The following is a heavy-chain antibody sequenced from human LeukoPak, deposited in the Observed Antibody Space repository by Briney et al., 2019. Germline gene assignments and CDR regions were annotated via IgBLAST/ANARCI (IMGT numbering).Heavy chain of an antibody. CDR2: IFPSGGEI. D-gene: IGHD2-8*02. J-gene: IGHJ4*02. V-gene: IGHV3-23*01. CDR3: ATYRQVLLPFES. Sequence: GGSLRLSCAASGFTFSTFAMIWVRQPPGKGLEWVSSIFPSGGEIHYADSVRGRFTISRNNSKSTLSLQMNSLRAEDTAIYYCATYRQVLLPFESWGQGTLVTVSS. CDR1: GFTFSTFA.